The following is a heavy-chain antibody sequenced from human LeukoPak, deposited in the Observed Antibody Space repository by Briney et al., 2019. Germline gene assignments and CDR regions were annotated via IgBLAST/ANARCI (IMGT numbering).Heavy chain of an antibody. CDR2: IRNKADSYVT. D-gene: IGHD4-17*01. CDR1: GFTFSGSA. J-gene: IGHJ4*02. V-gene: IGHV3-73*01. Sequence: GGSLRLSCAASGFTFSGSAMHWVRQASGKGLGWVGRIRNKADSYVTTYAESVKGRFTISRDDSQNTTYLQMNSLKTAGTAVYYCASTNYGANFDYWEQGTLATVPS. CDR3: ASTNYGANFDY.